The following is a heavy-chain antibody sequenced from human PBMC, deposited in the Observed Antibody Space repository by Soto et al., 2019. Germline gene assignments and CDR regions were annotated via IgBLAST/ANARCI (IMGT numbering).Heavy chain of an antibody. J-gene: IGHJ6*02. Sequence: ASVKVSCKASGGTFSSYAISWVRQAPGQGLEWMGGIIPIFGTANYAQKFQGRVTITADESTSTAYMELSSLRSEDTAVYYCGYSRYALGGVYYYYYGMDVWGQGTTVTVSS. CDR2: IIPIFGTA. CDR3: GYSRYALGGVYYYYYGMDV. CDR1: GGTFSSYA. D-gene: IGHD5-12*01. V-gene: IGHV1-69*13.